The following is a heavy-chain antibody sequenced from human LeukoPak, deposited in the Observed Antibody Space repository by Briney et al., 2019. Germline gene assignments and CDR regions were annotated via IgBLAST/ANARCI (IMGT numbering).Heavy chain of an antibody. Sequence: GGSLRLSCAASGFTFSSYAMHWVRQAPGKGLEWVAVISYDGSNKYYADSVKGRFTISRDNSKNTLYLQMSSPRAEDTAVYYCATDRGWRTSGYYLYYFEYWGQGTLVTFSS. J-gene: IGHJ4*02. D-gene: IGHD3-3*01. CDR2: ISYDGSNK. CDR1: GFTFSSYA. V-gene: IGHV3-30*04. CDR3: ATDRGWRTSGYYLYYFEY.